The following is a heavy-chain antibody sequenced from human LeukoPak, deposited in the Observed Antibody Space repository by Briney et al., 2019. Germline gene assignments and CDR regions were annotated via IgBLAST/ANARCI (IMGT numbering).Heavy chain of an antibody. CDR2: IYPGDSDT. J-gene: IGHJ3*01. Sequence: GESLKISCQGSGYSFTTSWIGWVRQMPGKGLEWMGIIYPGDSDTKYRPSFQGQVTISVDTSISTAYLQWNSLKASDTAMYYCARPGWNDGGTWGQGTMVTVSS. V-gene: IGHV5-51*01. D-gene: IGHD1-1*01. CDR3: ARPGWNDGGT. CDR1: GYSFTTSW.